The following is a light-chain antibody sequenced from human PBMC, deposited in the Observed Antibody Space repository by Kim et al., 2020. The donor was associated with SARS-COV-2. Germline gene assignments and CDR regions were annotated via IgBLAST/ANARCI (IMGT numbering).Light chain of an antibody. V-gene: IGKV1-39*01. CDR1: QDISRY. CDR2: TAS. Sequence: DIQMTQSPSSLSASVGDRVTITCRASQDISRYLNWYQQKPGKAPKLLIYTASSLQSGVPSRFTGSGSETDFTLTISSLQPEDFATYYCQQTYSASRTFGQGTQMDIK. CDR3: QQTYSASRT. J-gene: IGKJ1*01.